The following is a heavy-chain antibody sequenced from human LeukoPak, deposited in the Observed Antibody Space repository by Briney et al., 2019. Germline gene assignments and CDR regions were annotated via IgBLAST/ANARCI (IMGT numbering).Heavy chain of an antibody. J-gene: IGHJ4*02. Sequence: GGSLRLSCAASGFTFSGNYMSWVRQAPGKGLEWVSVIYSGGSTYYADSVKGRFTISRDNSKNTLYLQMNSLRAEDAAVYYCATTTGSSGWYYFGYWGQGTLVTVSS. CDR2: IYSGGST. CDR3: ATTTGSSGWYYFGY. D-gene: IGHD6-19*01. V-gene: IGHV3-53*01. CDR1: GFTFSGNY.